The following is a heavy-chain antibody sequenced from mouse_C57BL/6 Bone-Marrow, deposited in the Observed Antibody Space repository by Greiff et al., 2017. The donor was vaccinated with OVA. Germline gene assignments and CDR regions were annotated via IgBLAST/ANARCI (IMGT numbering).Heavy chain of an antibody. CDR2: IYPGSGST. CDR1: GYTFTSYW. CDR3: ERDGATVVARKFEY. Sequence: QVQLQQPGAELVKPGASVKMSCKASGYTFTSYWLTWVKQRPGQGLEWIGDIYPGSGSTNYNEKFKSKATLTVDTSSSTAYMQLSSLTSEDSAVYYCERDGATVVARKFEYWGQGTLVTVSA. V-gene: IGHV1-55*01. D-gene: IGHD1-1*01. J-gene: IGHJ3*01.